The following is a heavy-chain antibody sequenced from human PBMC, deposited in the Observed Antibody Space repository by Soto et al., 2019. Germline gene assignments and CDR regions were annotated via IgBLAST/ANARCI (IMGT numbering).Heavy chain of an antibody. CDR2: IYHSGSA. CDR3: ARVLDY. V-gene: IGHV4-30-2*01. Sequence: SETLSLTCAVSGDSISSGGYSWSWIRQPPGKGLEWIGYIYHSGSASYNPSLKSRVTISVDRSKNQFSLKLSSVTAADTAVYYGARVLDYWGQGTLVNVSS. J-gene: IGHJ4*02. CDR1: GDSISSGGYS.